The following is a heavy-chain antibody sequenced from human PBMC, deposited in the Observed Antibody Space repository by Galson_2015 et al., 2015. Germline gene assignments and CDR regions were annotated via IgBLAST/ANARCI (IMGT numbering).Heavy chain of an antibody. CDR2: INAGNGNT. J-gene: IGHJ5*02. CDR1: GYTFTSYA. CDR3: ARVAGTYFDFGGGWFDP. V-gene: IGHV1-3*01. Sequence: SVKVSCKASGYTFTSYAMHWVRQAPGQRLAWMGWINAGNGNTKYSQKFQGRVTITRDTYASTAYMELSSLRSEDTSVYYCARVAGTYFDFGGGWFDPWGQGTLVTVSS. D-gene: IGHD3-3*01.